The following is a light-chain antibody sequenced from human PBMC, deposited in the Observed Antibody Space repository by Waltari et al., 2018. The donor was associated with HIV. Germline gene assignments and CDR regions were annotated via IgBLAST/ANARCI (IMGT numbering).Light chain of an antibody. J-gene: IGKJ1*01. CDR2: KAS. CDR1: QNISNW. V-gene: IGKV1-5*03. CDR3: QQFSSFSGT. Sequence: DIQMTQSPSTLSASVGDRVSFTCRASQNISNWLAWYQQKPGQAPKLLLYKASTLESGVPSRFSGSGSGTDFTLTISSLQPDDFATYFCQQFSSFSGTFGQGTKVEIK.